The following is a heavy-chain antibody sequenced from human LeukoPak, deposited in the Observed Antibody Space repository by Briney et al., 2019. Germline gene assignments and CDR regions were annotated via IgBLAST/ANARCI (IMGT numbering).Heavy chain of an antibody. V-gene: IGHV1-2*02. Sequence: ASVKVSCKVSGYTLTELSIHWVRQAPGQGLEWMGWINPNSGGTNYAQKFQGRVTMTRDTSISTAYMELSRLRSDDTAVYYCARGRGRVAGTVKINDAFDIWGQGTMVTVSS. CDR2: INPNSGGT. D-gene: IGHD6-19*01. CDR1: GYTLTELS. CDR3: ARGRGRVAGTVKINDAFDI. J-gene: IGHJ3*02.